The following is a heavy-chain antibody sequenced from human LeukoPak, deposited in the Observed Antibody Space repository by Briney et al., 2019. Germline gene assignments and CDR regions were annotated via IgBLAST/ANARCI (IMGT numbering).Heavy chain of an antibody. CDR3: PRFMGKPY. J-gene: IGHJ4*02. V-gene: IGHV3-23*01. CDR2: ISSSGDDP. CDR1: GFSFSNYA. D-gene: IGHD7-27*01. Sequence: GGSLRLSCEASGFSFSNYAMSLVRQAPGKGLEWVSAISSSGDDPFYADSVKGRFTVSRDNSQNTLYLQMNSLRAEDTAVYYCPRFMGKPYWGQGTLVTVSS.